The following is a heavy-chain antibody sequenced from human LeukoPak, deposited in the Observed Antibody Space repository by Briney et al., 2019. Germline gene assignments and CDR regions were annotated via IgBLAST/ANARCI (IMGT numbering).Heavy chain of an antibody. CDR2: ISAYNGNT. CDR3: ARGMDSYGPDFYYYYYMDV. J-gene: IGHJ6*03. CDR1: GYTFNNYG. Sequence: ASVKVSCKASGYTFNNYGISWVRQAPGQGLEWMGRISAYNGNTNYAQKLQGRVTMTTDTSTSTAYMELRSLRSDDTAVYYCARGMDSYGPDFYYYYYMDVWGKGTTVTVSS. D-gene: IGHD5-18*01. V-gene: IGHV1-18*01.